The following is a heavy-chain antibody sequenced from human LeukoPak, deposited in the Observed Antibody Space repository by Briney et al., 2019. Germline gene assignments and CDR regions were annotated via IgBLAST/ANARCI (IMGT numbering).Heavy chain of an antibody. CDR1: GGSFSGYY. CDR3: AKNPRKYYFDY. J-gene: IGHJ4*02. V-gene: IGHV4-34*01. CDR2: INHSGST. Sequence: SETLSLTCAVYGGSFSGYYWSWIRQPPGKGREWNGEINHSGSTNYNPSLKSRVTISVDTSKNQFSLKLSSVTAADTAVYYCAKNPRKYYFDYWGQGTLVTVSS.